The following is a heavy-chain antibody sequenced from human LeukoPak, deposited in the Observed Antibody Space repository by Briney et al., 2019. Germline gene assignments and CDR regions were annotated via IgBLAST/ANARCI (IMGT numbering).Heavy chain of an antibody. CDR1: GGSFSGYY. V-gene: IGHV4-34*01. Sequence: SETLSLTCAVYGGSFSGYYWSWIRQPPGKGLEWIGEINHSGSTNYNPSLKSRVTISVDTSKNQFFLKLSSVTAADTAVYYCARLLLRYFDWLSPGAGWGYFDLWGRGTLLTVSS. CDR3: ARLLLRYFDWLSPGAGWGYFDL. CDR2: INHSGST. D-gene: IGHD3-9*01. J-gene: IGHJ2*01.